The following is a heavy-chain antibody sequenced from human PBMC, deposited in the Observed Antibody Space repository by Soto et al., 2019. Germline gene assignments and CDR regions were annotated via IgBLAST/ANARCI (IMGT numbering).Heavy chain of an antibody. Sequence: PWGSLRLSCAASGFTFSDYYMSWIRQDPGKGLEWVSYISSSGSRIYYADSVKGRFTISRDNAKNSLYLQMNSLRAEDTAVYYCAREPDSRATHYYYGMVVWDQGTTVTVS. D-gene: IGHD3-22*01. CDR2: ISSSGSRI. CDR3: AREPDSRATHYYYGMVV. V-gene: IGHV3-11*01. CDR1: GFTFSDYY. J-gene: IGHJ6*02.